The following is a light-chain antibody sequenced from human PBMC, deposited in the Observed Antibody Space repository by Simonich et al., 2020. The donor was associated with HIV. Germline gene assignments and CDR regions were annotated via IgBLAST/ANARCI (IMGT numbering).Light chain of an antibody. V-gene: IGLV7-46*01. CDR1: TGAVTSGHY. Sequence: QAVVTQEPSLTVSPGGTVTLTCGSSTGAVTSGHYPYWFQQKPGQAPRTLSYATINQHAWTPARFSGSLLWGKAALTLSGAQPEDEAEYYCLLSYSGARVFGGGTKLTVL. J-gene: IGLJ2*01. CDR2: ATI. CDR3: LLSYSGARV.